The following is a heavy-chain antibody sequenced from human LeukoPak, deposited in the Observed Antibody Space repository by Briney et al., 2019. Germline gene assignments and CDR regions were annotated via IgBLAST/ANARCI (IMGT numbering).Heavy chain of an antibody. J-gene: IGHJ6*04. V-gene: IGHV1-69*06. CDR3: ATSPSDIVVVPDREPYYYGMDV. D-gene: IGHD2-2*01. Sequence: SVKVSCKASGGTFSSYAISWVRQAPGQGLEWMGGTIPIFGTANYAQKFQGRVTITADKSTSTAYMELSSLRSEDTAVYYCATSPSDIVVVPDREPYYYGMDVWGKGTTVTVSS. CDR1: GGTFSSYA. CDR2: TIPIFGTA.